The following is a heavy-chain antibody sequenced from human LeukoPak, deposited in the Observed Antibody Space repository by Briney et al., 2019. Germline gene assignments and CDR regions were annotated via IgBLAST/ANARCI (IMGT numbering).Heavy chain of an antibody. V-gene: IGHV3-23*01. D-gene: IGHD6-13*01. CDR3: ATDSNPFDY. CDR1: GLTFNTYP. CDR2: ISGGGDTT. Sequence: GGSLRLSCAASGLTFNTYPMAWVRQAPGKGLEWVSRISGGGDTTYYTESVKGRFTISRDNSKNTLFLQMNSLRAEHTAIYFCATDSNPFDYWGQGTLVTVSS. J-gene: IGHJ4*02.